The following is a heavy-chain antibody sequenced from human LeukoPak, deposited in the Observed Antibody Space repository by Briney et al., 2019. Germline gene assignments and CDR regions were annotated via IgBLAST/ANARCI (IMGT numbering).Heavy chain of an antibody. CDR1: GGSISSSSYY. J-gene: IGHJ4*02. CDR3: ARQGVLEGPDY. V-gene: IGHV4-61*05. D-gene: IGHD1-1*01. Sequence: PSETLSLTCTVSGGSISSSSYYWGWIRQPPGKGLEWIGYIYYSGSTNYNPSLKSRVIISVETSKNQFSLRLNSVTAADTAVYYCARQGVLEGPDYWGQGTLVTVSS. CDR2: IYYSGST.